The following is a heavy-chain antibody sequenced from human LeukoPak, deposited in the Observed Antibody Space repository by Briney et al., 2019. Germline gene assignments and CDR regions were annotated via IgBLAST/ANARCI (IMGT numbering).Heavy chain of an antibody. CDR2: ISSNGGST. D-gene: IGHD1-26*01. CDR3: AGDLTGYSPY. CDR1: GFTFSSYA. V-gene: IGHV3-64*04. Sequence: GGSLRLSCSASGFTFSSYAMHWVRQAPGKGLEYVSAISSNGGSTYYADSVKGRFTISRDNAKNSLYLQMNSLSDEDTAVYYCAGDLTGYSPYWGQGTLVTVSS. J-gene: IGHJ4*02.